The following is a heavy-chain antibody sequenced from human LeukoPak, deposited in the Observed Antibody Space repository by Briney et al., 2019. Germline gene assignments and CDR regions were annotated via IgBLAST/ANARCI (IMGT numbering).Heavy chain of an antibody. CDR1: GGSISSGSYY. V-gene: IGHV4-61*02. CDR2: IYTSGST. CDR3: ARITVTSGYYYYMDV. J-gene: IGHJ6*03. D-gene: IGHD4-17*01. Sequence: SQTLSLTCTVSGGSISSGSYYWSWIRQPAGKGLEWIGRIYTSGSTNYNPSLKSRVTISVDTSKNQFSLKLSSVTAADTAVYYCARITVTSGYYYYMDVWGKGTTVTVSS.